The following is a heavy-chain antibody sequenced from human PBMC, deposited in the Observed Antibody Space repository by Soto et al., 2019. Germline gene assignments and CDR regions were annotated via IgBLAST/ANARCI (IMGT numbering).Heavy chain of an antibody. CDR2: IYHSGST. D-gene: IGHD3-22*01. Sequence: SETLSLTCTVSGGSISSSNWWSWVRQPPGKGLECIGEIYHSGSTNYNPSLKSRVTISVDKSKNQFSLKLSSVTAADTAVYYCARVTYYYDSSGYYYPSDAFDIWGQGTMVTVSS. V-gene: IGHV4-4*02. J-gene: IGHJ3*02. CDR1: GGSISSSNW. CDR3: ARVTYYYDSSGYYYPSDAFDI.